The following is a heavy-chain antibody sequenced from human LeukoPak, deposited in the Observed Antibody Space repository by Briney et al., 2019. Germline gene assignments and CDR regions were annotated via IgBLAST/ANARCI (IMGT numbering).Heavy chain of an antibody. CDR2: IYTSGST. D-gene: IGHD1-26*01. CDR3: ARRRNVGYFDY. Sequence: TSETLPLTCTVSGGSISSGSYYWRWTRQPAGKGLEWIGRIYTSGSTYYNPSLKSRVTISVDTSKNQFSLKLSSVTAADTAVYYCARRRNVGYFDYWGQGTLVTVSS. CDR1: GGSISSGSYY. J-gene: IGHJ4*02. V-gene: IGHV4-61*02.